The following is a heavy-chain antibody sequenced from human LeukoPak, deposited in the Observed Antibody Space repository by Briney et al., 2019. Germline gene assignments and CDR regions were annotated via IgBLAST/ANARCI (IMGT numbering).Heavy chain of an antibody. CDR2: IYSGGST. CDR1: GFTFSYYS. V-gene: IGHV3-66*01. D-gene: IGHD2-8*01. CDR3: ARELNGAFDY. J-gene: IGHJ4*02. Sequence: GGSLRLSCAASGFTFSYYSMNWVRQAPGKGLEWVSVIYSGGSTYYADSVKGRFTISRDNSKNTLYLQMNNLRAEDTAVYYCARELNGAFDYWGQGTLVTVSS.